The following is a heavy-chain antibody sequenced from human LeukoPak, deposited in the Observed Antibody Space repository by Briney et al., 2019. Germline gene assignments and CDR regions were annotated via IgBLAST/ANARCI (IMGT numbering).Heavy chain of an antibody. CDR1: GSSITSVSHY. V-gene: IGHV4-39*01. D-gene: IGHD3-16*01. J-gene: IGHJ4*02. Sequence: PSETLSLTCTISGSSITSVSHYWGWIRQPPGKGLEWIGDIYSTGSTYYSPSLRSRVTMSVHTSENQFSLRLNSVTAVDTAVYYCARRWGNIVGVTYEYWGQGTLVTVSS. CDR2: IYSTGST. CDR3: ARRWGNIVGVTYEY.